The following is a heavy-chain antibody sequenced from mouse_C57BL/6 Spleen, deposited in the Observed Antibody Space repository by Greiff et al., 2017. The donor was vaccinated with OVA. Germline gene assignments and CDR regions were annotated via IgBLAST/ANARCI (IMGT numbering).Heavy chain of an antibody. CDR1: GFSFNTYA. CDR2: IRSKSNNYAS. Sequence: GGGLVQPKGSLKLSCAASGFSFNTYALNWVRQAPGKGLEWVARIRSKSNNYASYYADSVKDRFTISRDDSESMLYLQMNNLKTEDTAMYYCVSTVVATNAMDYWGQGTSVTVSS. CDR3: VSTVVATNAMDY. D-gene: IGHD1-1*01. J-gene: IGHJ4*01. V-gene: IGHV10-1*01.